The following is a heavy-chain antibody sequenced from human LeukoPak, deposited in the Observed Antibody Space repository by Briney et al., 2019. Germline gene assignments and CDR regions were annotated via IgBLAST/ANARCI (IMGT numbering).Heavy chain of an antibody. J-gene: IGHJ4*02. D-gene: IGHD3-3*01. CDR2: IRSIAYGGTT. CDR3: TRDASYYDFWSGYSN. V-gene: IGHV3-49*04. Sequence: GGSLRLSCITSGFTFSDYAMIWVRQAPGKGLEWVGFIRSIAYGGTTEHAASVKDRFTISRDDSKSVAYLDMYSLKTEDTGVYYCTRDASYYDFWSGYSNWGQGTLVTVSS. CDR1: GFTFSDYA.